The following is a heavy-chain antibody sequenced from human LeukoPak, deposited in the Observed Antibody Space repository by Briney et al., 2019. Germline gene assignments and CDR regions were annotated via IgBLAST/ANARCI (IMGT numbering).Heavy chain of an antibody. J-gene: IGHJ4*02. Sequence: GGSLRLSCAASGFTFSSYGMHWVRQAPGKGLDWVAVISSDGSKKYYADSVKGRFTISRDNSKNTLSLQVSSLRTEDTAVYYCAKDRYSYAFEYSDSWGQGTLVTVSS. CDR1: GFTFSSYG. CDR2: ISSDGSKK. CDR3: AKDRYSYAFEYSDS. V-gene: IGHV3-30*18. D-gene: IGHD5-18*01.